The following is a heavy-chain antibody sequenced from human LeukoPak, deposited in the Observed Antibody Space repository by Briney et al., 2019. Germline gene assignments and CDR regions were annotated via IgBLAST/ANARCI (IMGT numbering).Heavy chain of an antibody. CDR2: ISAYNGNT. D-gene: IGHD6-19*01. CDR1: GYTFTSYG. J-gene: IGHJ6*02. CDR3: ARDWMKSSGGTPDGMDV. V-gene: IGHV1-18*01. Sequence: ASVKVSCKASGYTFTSYGISWVRQAPGQGLEWMGWISAYNGNTNYAQKLQGRVTMTTDTSTSTAYMELRSLRSDDTAVYYCARDWMKSSGGTPDGMDVWGQGTTVTVSS.